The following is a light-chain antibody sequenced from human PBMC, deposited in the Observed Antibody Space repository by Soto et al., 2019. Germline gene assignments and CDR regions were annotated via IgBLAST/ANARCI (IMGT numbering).Light chain of an antibody. CDR1: SSNVGASYD. CDR2: GDS. V-gene: IGLV1-40*01. CDR3: QTYDSNLSGVV. J-gene: IGLJ2*01. Sequence: QSVLTQPPSVSGAPGQRVTISCTGSSSNVGASYDVYWYQQLPGIAPKLLIYGDSNRPSGVPDRFSGSKSGTSASLAITGLQAEDEADYYCQTYDSNLSGVVFGGGTKLTVL.